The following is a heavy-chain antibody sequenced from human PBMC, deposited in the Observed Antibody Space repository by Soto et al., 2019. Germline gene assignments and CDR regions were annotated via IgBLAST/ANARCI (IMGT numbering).Heavy chain of an antibody. CDR3: TREPPVAGSIYYGMDV. CDR1: GFTFSGSA. J-gene: IGHJ6*02. CDR2: IRSKANSYAT. D-gene: IGHD6-19*01. Sequence: PGGSLRLSCAASGFTFSGSAMHWVRQASGKGLEWVGRIRSKANSYATAYAASVKGRFTISRDDSKNTAYLQMNSLKTEDTAVYYCTREPPVAGSIYYGMDVWGQGTTVTVSS. V-gene: IGHV3-73*01.